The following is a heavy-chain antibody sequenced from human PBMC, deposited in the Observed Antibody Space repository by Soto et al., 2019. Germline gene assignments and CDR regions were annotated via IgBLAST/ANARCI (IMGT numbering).Heavy chain of an antibody. D-gene: IGHD3-10*01. J-gene: IGHJ6*03. V-gene: IGHV3-30*18. CDR3: AKEGYGSGSYSFYYYYYYMDV. CDR2: ISYDGSNK. CDR1: GFTFSSYG. Sequence: GGSLRLSCAASGFTFSSYGMHWVRQAPGKGLEWVAVISYDGSNKYYADSVKGRFTISRDNSKNTLYLQMNSLRAEDTAVYYCAKEGYGSGSYSFYYYYYYMDVWGKGTTVTVSS.